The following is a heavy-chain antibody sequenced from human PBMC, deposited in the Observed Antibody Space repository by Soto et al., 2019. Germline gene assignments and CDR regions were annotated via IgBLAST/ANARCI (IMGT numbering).Heavy chain of an antibody. V-gene: IGHV3-74*01. CDR3: ASHRDAHMDV. CDR2: INSDGSST. J-gene: IGHJ6*02. CDR1: RFTFSNYW. Sequence: PGGSLRLSCAASRFTFSNYWMHWVRQAPGKGLVWVSRINSDGSSTNYADSVKGRFTISRDSAKNTLYLQMNSLRAEDTAVYYCASHRDAHMDVWGQGTTVTVSS.